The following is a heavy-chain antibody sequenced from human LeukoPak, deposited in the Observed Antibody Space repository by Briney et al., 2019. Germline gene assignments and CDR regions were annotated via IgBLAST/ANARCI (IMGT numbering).Heavy chain of an antibody. D-gene: IGHD2-15*01. Sequence: PGGSLRLSCAASGFTFSSYEMNWVRQAPGKGLEWVSYISSSGSTIYYADSVKGRFTISRDNAKNSLYLQMNSLRAEDTAVYYCARGNTAMADIVVVVAAYYWGQGTLVTVSS. CDR2: ISSSGSTI. V-gene: IGHV3-48*03. CDR3: ARGNTAMADIVVVVAAYY. CDR1: GFTFSSYE. J-gene: IGHJ4*02.